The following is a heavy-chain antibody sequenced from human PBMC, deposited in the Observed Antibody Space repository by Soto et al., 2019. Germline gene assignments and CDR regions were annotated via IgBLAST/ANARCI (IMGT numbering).Heavy chain of an antibody. CDR2: ISSSSSYI. CDR3: AREGLYDFWSGYPYYYYYYGMDV. CDR1: GFTFSSYS. J-gene: IGHJ6*02. D-gene: IGHD3-3*01. Sequence: GGSLRLSCAASGFTFSSYSMNWVRQAPGKGLEWVSSISSSSSYIYYADSVMGRFTISRDNAKNSLYLQMNSLRAEDTAVYYCAREGLYDFWSGYPYYYYYYGMDVWGQGTTVTVSS. V-gene: IGHV3-21*01.